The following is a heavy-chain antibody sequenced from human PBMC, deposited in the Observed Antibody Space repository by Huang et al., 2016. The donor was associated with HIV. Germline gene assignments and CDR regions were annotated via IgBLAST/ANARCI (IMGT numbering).Heavy chain of an antibody. CDR3: ATGYCSGGSCPLDY. V-gene: IGHV3-30-3*01. J-gene: IGHJ4*02. D-gene: IGHD2-15*01. CDR2: ISYDESNK. Sequence: QVQLVESGGGVVQPGRSLRLSCLASGFTFETYAMHWVHQAPGKGLEWVAVISYDESNKSYADSVKGRFTISRDNFKNTFYLEMNSLRVEDTAVYYCATGYCSGGSCPLDYWGQGTLVTVYS. CDR1: GFTFETYA.